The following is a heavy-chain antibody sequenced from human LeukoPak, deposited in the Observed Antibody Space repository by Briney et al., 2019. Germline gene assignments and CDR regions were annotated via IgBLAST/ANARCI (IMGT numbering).Heavy chain of an antibody. CDR2: IKSNIDGGTT. Sequence: AGGSLRLSCAASGFSFNNAWMNWVRQAPVKGLEWVGRIKSNIDGGTTEYAAPVKGRFTISRDDSKNTLYLQMNSLRAEDRAVYFCARDREYTSGWTGTSKYFDYWGQGTLVTVSS. CDR3: ARDREYTSGWTGTSKYFDY. V-gene: IGHV3-15*07. CDR1: GFSFNNAW. J-gene: IGHJ4*02. D-gene: IGHD6-19*01.